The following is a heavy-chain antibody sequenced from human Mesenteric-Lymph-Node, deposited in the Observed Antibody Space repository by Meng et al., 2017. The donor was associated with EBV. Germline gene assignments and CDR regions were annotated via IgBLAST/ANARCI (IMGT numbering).Heavy chain of an antibody. CDR2: MNPNSGNT. CDR3: VRAFYGGNSDF. CDR1: GYTFINYD. V-gene: IGHV1-8*01. Sequence: QVQLVHSGAKVKKPGASVKVSCKASGYTFINYDINWVRQAPGRGLEWMGWMNPNSGNTAYAQKFQGRVSMTRSTSITTAYMELTGLRSDDTAVYYCVRAFYGGNSDFWGQGTLVTVSS. D-gene: IGHD4-23*01. J-gene: IGHJ4*02.